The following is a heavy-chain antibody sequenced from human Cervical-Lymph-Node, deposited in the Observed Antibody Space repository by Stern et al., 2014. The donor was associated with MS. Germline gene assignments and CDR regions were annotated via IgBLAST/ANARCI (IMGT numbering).Heavy chain of an antibody. CDR1: GASIVTGSHY. CDR3: ARDSGYPDY. D-gene: IGHD3-22*01. Sequence: QVQLQESGPGLVKPSQTLSLTCTVSGASIVTGSHYWIWIRPNPGKGLEWIGYIYHTGSTNYNPSLKSRVTLSIDSSKNQFSLNLSSVTGADTAVYCCARDSGYPDYWGQGTLVTVSS. J-gene: IGHJ4*02. CDR2: IYHTGST. V-gene: IGHV4-31*03.